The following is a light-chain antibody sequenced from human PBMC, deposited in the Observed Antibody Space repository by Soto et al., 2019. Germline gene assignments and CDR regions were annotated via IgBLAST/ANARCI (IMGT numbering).Light chain of an antibody. CDR2: GAS. Sequence: DIDLTQSPGTLSLSPGERGNLACRASQTVRSSFVAWYQQKPGQAPRLLIYGASTRDAGIPDRFSGSGSGTDFTLIINSLEPEDLGIYYYQYYGRSSWTFGQGTKVEIK. CDR1: QTVRSSF. V-gene: IGKV3-20*01. CDR3: QYYGRSSWT. J-gene: IGKJ1*01.